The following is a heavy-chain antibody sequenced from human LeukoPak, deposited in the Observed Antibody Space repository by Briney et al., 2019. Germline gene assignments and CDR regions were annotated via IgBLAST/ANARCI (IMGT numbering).Heavy chain of an antibody. D-gene: IGHD3-3*01. J-gene: IGHJ4*02. CDR1: GFTFSSYG. CDR3: AKGSGSYGQDLYY. V-gene: IGHV3-23*01. CDR2: ISGRGGST. Sequence: GGTLRLSCAASGFTFSSYGMSWVRQDPGKGLEWVSAISGRGGSTYYADSVKGRFTISRDNSKNTLYLQMNSLRVEDTAVYYCAKGSGSYGQDLYYWGQGTLVTVSS.